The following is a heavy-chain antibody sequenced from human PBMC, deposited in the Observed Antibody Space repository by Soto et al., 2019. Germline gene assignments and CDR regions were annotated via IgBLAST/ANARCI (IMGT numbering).Heavy chain of an antibody. CDR2: IWYDGTNE. V-gene: IGHV3-33*01. D-gene: IGHD4-17*01. CDR1: GFTFSSHV. CDR3: TIERLTTVTPDH. J-gene: IGHJ4*02. Sequence: QVQLVESGGGVVQPGRSLRLSCAASGFTFSSHVMHWVRQAPGKGLEWVAVIWYDGTNENYADSVKGRFTICIENSKNTLYLQMNSRRAEDTAVYYLTIERLTTVTPDHWGQGTLVTVSS.